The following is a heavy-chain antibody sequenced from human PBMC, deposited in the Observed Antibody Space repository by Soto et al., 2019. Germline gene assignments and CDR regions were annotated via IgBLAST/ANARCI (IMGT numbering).Heavy chain of an antibody. D-gene: IGHD5-18*01. CDR3: ARGTVDTLKPSPDF. CDR1: GFTFSAYG. CDR2: ICYDGSQT. V-gene: IGHV3-33*01. Sequence: QMQLVESGGGVVPPGRSLRLSCVASGFTFSAYGMHWVRQAPGKGLEWVALICYDGSQTYYADSVKGRCTISRDNSKNTLYLQTNSLRAEDTGISSWARGTVDTLKPSPDFWGLGTLVTVSS. J-gene: IGHJ4*02.